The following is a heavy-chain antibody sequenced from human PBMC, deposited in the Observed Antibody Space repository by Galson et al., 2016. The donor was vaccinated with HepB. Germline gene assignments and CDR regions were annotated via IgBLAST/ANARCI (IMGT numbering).Heavy chain of an antibody. D-gene: IGHD5-12*01. CDR3: ARAGGYTHFSRFDP. J-gene: IGHJ5*02. V-gene: IGHV1-18*01. CDR2: ISAYNGDT. CDR1: GYTFISYG. Sequence: SVKVSCKASGYTFISYGITWVRQAPGQGLEWMGWISAYNGDTKYTQNLQGRVTMTTDTSTTTAYMELRSLRSDDTAVYYCARAGGYTHFSRFDPWGQGTLVTVSS.